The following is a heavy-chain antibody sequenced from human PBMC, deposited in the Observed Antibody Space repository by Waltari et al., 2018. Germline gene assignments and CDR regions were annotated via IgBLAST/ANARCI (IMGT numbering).Heavy chain of an antibody. CDR3: ASPSEESDDAFDI. V-gene: IGHV3-33*01. D-gene: IGHD3-10*01. Sequence: QVQLVESGGGVVQPGRSLRLSCAASGFTFSSYGMHWVRQAPGKGLEWVAVIWYDGSNKYYADSVKGRFTISRDNSKNTLYLQMNSLRAEDTAVYYCASPSEESDDAFDIWGQGTMVTVSS. CDR2: IWYDGSNK. CDR1: GFTFSSYG. J-gene: IGHJ3*02.